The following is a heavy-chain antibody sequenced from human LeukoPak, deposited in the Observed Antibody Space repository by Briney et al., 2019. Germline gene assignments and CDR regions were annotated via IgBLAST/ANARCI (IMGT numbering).Heavy chain of an antibody. V-gene: IGHV1-69*13. CDR2: IIPIFGTA. J-gene: IGHJ3*02. D-gene: IGHD2-2*01. Sequence: SVKVSCKASGGTFSSYAISWVRQAPGQGLEWMGGIIPIFGTANYAQKFQGRVTITADESTSTAYMELSSLRSEDTAVYYCARDSQYCSSTSCGGAFDIWDQGTMVTVSS. CDR1: GGTFSSYA. CDR3: ARDSQYCSSTSCGGAFDI.